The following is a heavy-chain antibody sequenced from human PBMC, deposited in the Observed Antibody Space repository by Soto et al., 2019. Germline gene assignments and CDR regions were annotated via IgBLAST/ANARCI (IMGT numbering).Heavy chain of an antibody. D-gene: IGHD6-13*01. J-gene: IGHJ4*02. V-gene: IGHV3-73*02. CDR3: TRGIAAARTGSFDY. CDR1: GFTFSGSA. Sequence: EVQLVESGGGLVQPGGSLKLSCAASGFTFSGSAMHWVRQAPGKGLEWVGRIRSKANSYATAYAASGKGRFTISREESKNTAYLQMNRLTTEDTAVYYCTRGIAAARTGSFDYWGQGTPVTVSS. CDR2: IRSKANSYAT.